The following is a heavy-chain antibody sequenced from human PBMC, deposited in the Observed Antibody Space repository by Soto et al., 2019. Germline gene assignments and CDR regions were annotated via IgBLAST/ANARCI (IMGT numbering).Heavy chain of an antibody. D-gene: IGHD2-8*01. CDR1: GFTFSSYS. CDR2: ISSSSSYI. Sequence: GGSLRLSCAASGFTFSSYSMNWVRQAPGKGLEWVSSISSSSSYIYYADSVKGRFTISRDNAKNSLYLQMNSLRAEDTAVYYCARDIMVYEHREGHYYYGMDVWGQGTTVTVSS. V-gene: IGHV3-21*01. J-gene: IGHJ6*02. CDR3: ARDIMVYEHREGHYYYGMDV.